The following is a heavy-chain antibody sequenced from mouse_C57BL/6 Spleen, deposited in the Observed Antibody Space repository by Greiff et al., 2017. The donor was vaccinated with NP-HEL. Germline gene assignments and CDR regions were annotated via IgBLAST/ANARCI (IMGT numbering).Heavy chain of an antibody. V-gene: IGHV2-2*01. CDR3: ASLTGTGY. CDR1: GFSLTSYG. CDR2: IWSGGST. D-gene: IGHD4-1*01. Sequence: QVHVKQSGPGLVQPSQSLSITCTVSGFSLTSYGVHWVRQSPGKGLEWLGVIWSGGSTDYNAAFISRLSISKDNSKSQVFFKMNSLQADDTAIYYCASLTGTGYWGQGTTLTVSS. J-gene: IGHJ2*01.